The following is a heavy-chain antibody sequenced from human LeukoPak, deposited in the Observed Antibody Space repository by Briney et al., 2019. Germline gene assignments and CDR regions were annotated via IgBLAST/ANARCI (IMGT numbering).Heavy chain of an antibody. Sequence: SETLSLTCTVSGGSIRSRSNYWGWTRQPPGKGLEWIGSIYYTGYTFYNPSLKSRVTISVDTSKNQFSLKLSSVTAADTAVYYCAREAQQLVFYYYYYYMDVWGKGTTVTISS. V-gene: IGHV4-39*07. D-gene: IGHD6-13*01. CDR3: AREAQQLVFYYYYYYMDV. CDR2: IYYTGYT. J-gene: IGHJ6*03. CDR1: GGSIRSRSNY.